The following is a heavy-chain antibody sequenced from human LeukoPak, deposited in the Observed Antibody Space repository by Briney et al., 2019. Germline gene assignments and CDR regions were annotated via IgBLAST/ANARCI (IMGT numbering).Heavy chain of an antibody. CDR3: ARDLYGDLWGYYFDY. D-gene: IGHD4-17*01. CDR2: IYYSGST. J-gene: IGHJ4*02. CDR1: GGSISSSSYY. Sequence: SETLSLTCTVSGGSISSSSYYWGWIRQPPGKGLEWIGSIYYSGSTYYNPSLKSRVTISVDTSKNQFSLKLSSVTAADTAVYYCARDLYGDLWGYYFDYWGQGTLVTVSS. V-gene: IGHV4-39*07.